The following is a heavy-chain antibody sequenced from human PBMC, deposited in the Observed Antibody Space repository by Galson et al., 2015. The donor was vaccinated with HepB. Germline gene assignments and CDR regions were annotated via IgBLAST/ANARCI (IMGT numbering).Heavy chain of an antibody. J-gene: IGHJ4*02. V-gene: IGHV3-9*01. CDR3: AKDRRIAVAGDFDY. Sequence: SLRLSCAASGFTFDDYAMHWVRQAPGKGLEWVSGISWDSSRIGYADSVKGRFTISRDNAKNSLYVQMNSLRAEDTALYYCAKDRRIAVAGDFDYWGQGILVTVSS. D-gene: IGHD6-19*01. CDR2: ISWDSSRI. CDR1: GFTFDDYA.